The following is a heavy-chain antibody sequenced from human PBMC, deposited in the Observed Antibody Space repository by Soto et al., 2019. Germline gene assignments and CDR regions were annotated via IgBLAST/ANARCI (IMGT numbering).Heavy chain of an antibody. CDR1: GFTYSSYA. D-gene: IGHD2-15*01. CDR2: ISYDGSNK. J-gene: IGHJ5*02. V-gene: IGHV3-30-3*01. CDR3: ARLAYCSGGSSETCNWFNP. Sequence: GGTMRLSCAASGFTYSSYAIHWVRQAPGKGLEWVAVISYDGSNKYYADTVKGRFTISRDNSKNTLYLQMHSRRAEDTAVHYCARLAYCSGGSSETCNWFNPWGKGTRGSVS.